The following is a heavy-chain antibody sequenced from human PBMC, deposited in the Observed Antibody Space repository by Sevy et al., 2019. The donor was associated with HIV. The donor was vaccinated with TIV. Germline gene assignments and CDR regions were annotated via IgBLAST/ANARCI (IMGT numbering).Heavy chain of an antibody. CDR3: ARHCSSISCSHVFDI. J-gene: IGHJ3*02. V-gene: IGHV4-34*01. Sequence: SETLSLTCAVYGGSFSGYYWSWIRQPPGKGLEWIGEINHGGSTNYNPSLKSRVTISLDTSKNQFSLKLTSMTAADTALYYCARHCSSISCSHVFDIWGQGTMVTVSS. CDR1: GGSFSGYY. D-gene: IGHD2-2*01. CDR2: INHGGST.